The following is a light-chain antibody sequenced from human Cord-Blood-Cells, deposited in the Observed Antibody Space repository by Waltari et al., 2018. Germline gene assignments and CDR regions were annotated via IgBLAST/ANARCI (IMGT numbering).Light chain of an antibody. V-gene: IGLV2-14*03. CDR3: SPYTSSSSWV. Sequence: QSALTQPASVSGSPGQSITISCTGTSSDVGGYNYVSWYQQHPGKAPKLMIYDVSNRPSGVSKCFSGSKSGNTASLTSSGLQAEDEADYYCSPYTSSSSWVFGGGTKLTVL. J-gene: IGLJ3*02. CDR1: SSDVGGYNY. CDR2: DVS.